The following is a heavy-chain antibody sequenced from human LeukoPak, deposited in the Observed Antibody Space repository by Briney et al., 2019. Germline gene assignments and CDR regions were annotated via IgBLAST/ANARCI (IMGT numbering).Heavy chain of an antibody. V-gene: IGHV4-4*07. Sequence: SETLSLTCTVSGGSISSYYWSWIRQPAGKGLEWIGRIYTSGSTNYNPSLKSRVTMSVDTSKNQFSLKLSSVTAADTAVYYCARDQRSTTYYDILTNNWFDPWGQGTLVTVSS. CDR1: GGSISSYY. CDR3: ARDQRSTTYYDILTNNWFDP. CDR2: IYTSGST. D-gene: IGHD3-9*01. J-gene: IGHJ5*02.